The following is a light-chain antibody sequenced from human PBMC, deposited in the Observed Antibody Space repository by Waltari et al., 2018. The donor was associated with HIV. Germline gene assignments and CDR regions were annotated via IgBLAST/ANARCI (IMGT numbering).Light chain of an antibody. CDR2: SDN. CDR3: AAWDDSLNGPL. Sequence: QSVLTQPPSASGTPGQRVPISCSGIRSNIGSTAVNWYQKVPGRDPKLLIYSDNQRPSGVPDRCSGSKSGTSASLAISGLQSEDEANYYCAAWDDSLNGPLFGGGTKLTVL. V-gene: IGLV1-44*01. CDR1: RSNIGSTA. J-gene: IGLJ3*02.